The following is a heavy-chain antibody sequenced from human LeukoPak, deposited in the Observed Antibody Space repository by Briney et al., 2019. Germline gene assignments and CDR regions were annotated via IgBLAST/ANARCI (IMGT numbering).Heavy chain of an antibody. J-gene: IGHJ6*02. D-gene: IGHD1-1*01. Sequence: SGGSLRLSCAASGFTFSRYRMHWVRQAPGKGLVWVSRINTDGSSTTYADSVKGRFTISRDNAKNTLYLQMNSLRAEDTAVYYCAYTTRSDYYYYGVDVWGQGTTVTVSS. V-gene: IGHV3-74*01. CDR2: INTDGSST. CDR3: AYTTRSDYYYYGVDV. CDR1: GFTFSRYR.